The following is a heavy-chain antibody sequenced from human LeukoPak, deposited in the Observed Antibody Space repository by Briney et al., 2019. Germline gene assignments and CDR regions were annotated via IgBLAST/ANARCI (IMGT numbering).Heavy chain of an antibody. D-gene: IGHD1-26*01. J-gene: IGHJ4*02. CDR3: TTEVSGSHTN. CDR2: IKSKTDGGTT. Sequence: GGSLRLSCAASGFTFSNAWMSWVRQAPGKGLEWVGRIKSKTDGGTTDYAAPVKGRFTISRDDSKNTLYPQMNSLKAEDAAIYYCTTEVSGSHTNWGQGTLVTVSS. V-gene: IGHV3-15*01. CDR1: GFTFSNAW.